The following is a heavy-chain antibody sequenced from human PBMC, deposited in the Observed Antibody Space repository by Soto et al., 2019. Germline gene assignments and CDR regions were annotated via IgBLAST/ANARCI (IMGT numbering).Heavy chain of an antibody. J-gene: IGHJ3*02. CDR1: GFTFSSYA. CDR3: AKDYCSGGSCYSGGAFDI. D-gene: IGHD2-15*01. CDR2: ISGSGGST. V-gene: IGHV3-23*01. Sequence: LRLSCAASGFTFSSYAMSWVRQAPGKGLEWVSAISGSGGSTYYADSVKGRFTISRDNSKNTLYLQMNSLRAEDTAVYYCAKDYCSGGSCYSGGAFDIWGQGTMVTVSS.